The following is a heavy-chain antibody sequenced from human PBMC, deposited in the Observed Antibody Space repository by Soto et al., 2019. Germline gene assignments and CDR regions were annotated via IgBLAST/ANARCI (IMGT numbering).Heavy chain of an antibody. CDR2: ISYDGSNE. CDR3: ASCTGYGLPHADCDY. Sequence: QVQLVESGGGVVQPGRSLRLSCTASGFTFSSYGMHWVRQAPGKGLEWVAVISYDGSNEYYADSVKGRFTISRDNSKNTLNLQVHSLRVEDTAVYYCASCTGYGLPHADCDYWGQGTLVTVSS. D-gene: IGHD3-10*02. V-gene: IGHV3-30*03. CDR1: GFTFSSYG. J-gene: IGHJ4*02.